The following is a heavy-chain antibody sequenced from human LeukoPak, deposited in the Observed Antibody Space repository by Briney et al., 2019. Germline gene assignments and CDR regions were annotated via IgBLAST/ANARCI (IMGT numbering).Heavy chain of an antibody. CDR2: IYYSGST. CDR3: ARRVRAYCSGGSCYDDWYFDL. D-gene: IGHD2-15*01. J-gene: IGHJ2*01. V-gene: IGHV4-59*08. Sequence: PSETLSLTCTVSGGSLSNYYWSWIRQPPGKGLECIGYIYYSGSTNYNPSLKSRVTISVDTSKNHFSLNLSSVTAADTAVYYCARRVRAYCSGGSCYDDWYFDLWGRGTLVTVSS. CDR1: GGSLSNYY.